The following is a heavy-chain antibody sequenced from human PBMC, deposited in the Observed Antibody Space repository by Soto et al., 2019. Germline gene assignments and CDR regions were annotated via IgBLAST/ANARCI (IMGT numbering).Heavy chain of an antibody. CDR3: ARYDSSGYYWPYYYYGMDV. D-gene: IGHD3-22*01. J-gene: IGHJ6*02. CDR1: GFTFSSYS. CDR2: ISSSSSYI. V-gene: IGHV3-21*01. Sequence: VWSLRLSCAASGFTFSSYSMNWFRQAPGEGLEWVSSISSSSSYIYYADSVKGRFTISRDNAKNSLYLQMNSLRAEDTAVYYCARYDSSGYYWPYYYYGMDVWGQGTTVTVSS.